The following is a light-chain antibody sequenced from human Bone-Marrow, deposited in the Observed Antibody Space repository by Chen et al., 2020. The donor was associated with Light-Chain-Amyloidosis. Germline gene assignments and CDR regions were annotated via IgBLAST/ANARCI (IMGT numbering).Light chain of an antibody. CDR2: RDT. CDR3: QSADSSGTYEVI. Sequence: SYELTQPPSVSVSPGQTARITCSGDDLPTKYAYWYQQKPGQAPVLVIHRDTEMPSGISERFSGSSSGTTATLPISGVQAEDEADYHCQSADSSGTYEVIFGGGTKLTVL. CDR1: DLPTKY. V-gene: IGLV3-25*03. J-gene: IGLJ2*01.